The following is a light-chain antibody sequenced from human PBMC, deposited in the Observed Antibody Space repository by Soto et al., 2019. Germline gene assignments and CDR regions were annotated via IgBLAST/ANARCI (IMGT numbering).Light chain of an antibody. CDR2: GAS. CDR3: QQYGSSGT. CDR1: QSVSNNY. Sequence: EIVLTQSPGTLSLSPGERATLSCRASQSVSNNYLAWYQQKPGQAPRLLIYGASNRATGIPDRFSGSGSGTDFTLTINRLEPEDFAVYYCQQYGSSGTFGQGTKVGIK. J-gene: IGKJ1*01. V-gene: IGKV3-20*01.